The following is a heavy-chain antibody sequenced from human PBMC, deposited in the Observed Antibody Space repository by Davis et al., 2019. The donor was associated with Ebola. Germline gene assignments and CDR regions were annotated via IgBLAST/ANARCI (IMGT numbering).Heavy chain of an antibody. CDR3: ARGDDNSGYYSYYFDN. CDR2: VNLDGWKT. J-gene: IGHJ4*02. Sequence: GESLKISCAASGFTFSSYWMHWVRQAPGKGLVWVSRVNLDGWKTTYADSVKGRFTISRDNAKNTMYLQMNSLRGEDTAVYYCARGDDNSGYYSYYFDNWGQGTLVTVSS. CDR1: GFTFSSYW. D-gene: IGHD3-22*01. V-gene: IGHV3-74*01.